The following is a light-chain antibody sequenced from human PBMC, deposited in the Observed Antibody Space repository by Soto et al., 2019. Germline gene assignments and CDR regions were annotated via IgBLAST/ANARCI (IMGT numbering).Light chain of an antibody. CDR3: CSYANTNNWL. CDR1: SNDIGIDKL. J-gene: IGLJ2*01. CDR2: EVF. V-gene: IGLV2-23*02. Sequence: QTVLTQPASVSGSPGQSITISCTGTSNDIGIDKLVSWYQQHPGRAPKLMIYEVFKRPSGVSDRFSGSKSGNTASLTISGLRAEDEADYYCCSYANTNNWLFGGGTKLTVL.